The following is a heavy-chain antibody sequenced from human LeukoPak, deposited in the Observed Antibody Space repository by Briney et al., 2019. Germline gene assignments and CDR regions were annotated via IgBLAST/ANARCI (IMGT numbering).Heavy chain of an antibody. CDR3: ARDRVIWFGEPRGYGMDV. CDR1: GGSISSYY. D-gene: IGHD3-10*01. J-gene: IGHJ6*02. V-gene: IGHV4-4*07. CDR2: IYTSGST. Sequence: SETLSLXCTVSGGSISSYYWSWIRQPAGKGLEWIGRIYTSGSTNYNPSLKSRVTMSVDTSKNQFSLKLSSVTAADTAVYYCARDRVIWFGEPRGYGMDVWGQGTTVAVSS.